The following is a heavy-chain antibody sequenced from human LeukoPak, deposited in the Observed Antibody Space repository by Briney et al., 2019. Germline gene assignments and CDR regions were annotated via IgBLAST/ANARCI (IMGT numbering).Heavy chain of an antibody. V-gene: IGHV4-59*08. D-gene: IGHD3-16*02. CDR2: IYYTGST. CDR3: GSGYSVVICDY. Sequence: PSETLSLTCTVSGGSISSYYWSWIRQPPGKGLEWIGYIYYTGSTNYNPSLKSRVTISVDTSKNQFSLKLSSVTAADTAVYYCGSGYSVVICDYWGQGTLVSVSS. CDR1: GGSISSYY. J-gene: IGHJ4*02.